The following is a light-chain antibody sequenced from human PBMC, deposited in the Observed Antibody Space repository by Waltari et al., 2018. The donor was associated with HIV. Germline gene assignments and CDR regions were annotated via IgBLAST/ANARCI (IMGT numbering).Light chain of an antibody. Sequence: DIQLTQSPAFLSVSVGNRVTITCRASQGIKNYLAWYQQKPGKAPNLLIYSASTLQSGVPSRFSGSGSGTEFTLTISSLQPEDFATYWCQQLDPYPITFGQGTRLEIK. V-gene: IGKV1-9*01. CDR1: QGIKNY. CDR3: QQLDPYPIT. J-gene: IGKJ5*01. CDR2: SAS.